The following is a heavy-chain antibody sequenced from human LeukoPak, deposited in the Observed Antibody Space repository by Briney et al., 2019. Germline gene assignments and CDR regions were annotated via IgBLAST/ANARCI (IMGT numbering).Heavy chain of an antibody. V-gene: IGHV3-23*01. CDR1: GFTFSSYA. CDR3: ARDSSRYYDILTGYQDYGMDV. D-gene: IGHD3-9*01. Sequence: GGSLRLSCAASGFTFSSYAMSWVRQVPGKGLEWVSAISGSGGSTYYADSVKGRFTISRDNSKNTLYLQMNSLRAEDTAVYYCARDSSRYYDILTGYQDYGMDVWGQGTTVTVSS. J-gene: IGHJ6*02. CDR2: ISGSGGST.